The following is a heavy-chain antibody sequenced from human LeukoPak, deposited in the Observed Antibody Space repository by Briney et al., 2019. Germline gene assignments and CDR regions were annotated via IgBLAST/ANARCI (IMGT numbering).Heavy chain of an antibody. CDR3: VRHFHGSGYVVDL. V-gene: IGHV4-34*01. D-gene: IGHD6-13*01. CDR2: INHSGST. Sequence: PSETLSLTCAVYGGSFSSYYWSWIRQPPGKGLEWIGEINHSGSTNYNPSLKSRVTISVDTSKNQFSLKLTSVTAADTAVFFCVRHFHGSGYVVDLWGQGTLVTVSS. CDR1: GGSFSSYY. J-gene: IGHJ5*02.